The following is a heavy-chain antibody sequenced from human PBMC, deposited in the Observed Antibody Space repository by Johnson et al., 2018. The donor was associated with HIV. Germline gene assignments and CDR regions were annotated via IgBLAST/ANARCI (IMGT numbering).Heavy chain of an antibody. CDR3: ARRTGYCSGGTCFEAFDI. J-gene: IGHJ3*02. Sequence: DSVKGRFTISRDNAKNSLYLQMNSLRAEDTALYYCARRTGYCSGGTCFEAFDIWGQGTVVTVSS. V-gene: IGHV3-9*01. D-gene: IGHD2-15*01.